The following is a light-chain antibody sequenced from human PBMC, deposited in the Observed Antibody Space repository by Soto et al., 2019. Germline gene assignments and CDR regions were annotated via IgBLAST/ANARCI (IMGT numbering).Light chain of an antibody. CDR1: QSVSSNH. J-gene: IGKJ5*01. V-gene: IGKV3-20*01. Sequence: IVLTQSPGTLSLSPGERATLSCKASQSVSSNHLAWYQQRPGQAPRLLIYATSNRATGIPDRFSGSGSGTDFTLTISRLEPEDFAVYYCQQYGSSSVTFGQGTRL. CDR3: QQYGSSSVT. CDR2: ATS.